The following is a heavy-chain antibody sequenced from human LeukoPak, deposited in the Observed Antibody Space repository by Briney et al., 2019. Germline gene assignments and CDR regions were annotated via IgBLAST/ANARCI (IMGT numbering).Heavy chain of an antibody. V-gene: IGHV1-2*02. CDR2: INPNSGGT. D-gene: IGHD3-16*01. CDR1: GYTFTGYY. CDR3: ARDDDDGVQNEY. J-gene: IGHJ4*02. Sequence: GASVTVSCKASGYTFTGYYMHWVRQAPGQGLEWMGWINPNSGGTNYAQKFQGRVTMTRDTSISTAYMELSRLRSDDTAVYYCARDDDDGVQNEYWGQGTLVTVSS.